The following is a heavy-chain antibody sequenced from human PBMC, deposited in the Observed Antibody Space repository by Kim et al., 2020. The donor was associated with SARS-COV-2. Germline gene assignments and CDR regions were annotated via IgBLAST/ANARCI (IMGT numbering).Heavy chain of an antibody. J-gene: IGHJ6*02. Sequence: ASVKVSCKASGYTFTSYDINWVRQATGQGLEWMGWMNPNSGNTGYAQKFQGRVTMTRNTSISTAYMELSSLRSEDTAVYYCARGRGIAVAGTKYGMDVWGQGTTVTVSS. D-gene: IGHD6-19*01. CDR1: GYTFTSYD. CDR3: ARGRGIAVAGTKYGMDV. V-gene: IGHV1-8*01. CDR2: MNPNSGNT.